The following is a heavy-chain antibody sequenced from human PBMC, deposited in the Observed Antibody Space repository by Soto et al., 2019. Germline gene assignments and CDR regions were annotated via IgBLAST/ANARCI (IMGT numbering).Heavy chain of an antibody. J-gene: IGHJ4*02. CDR2: INTANGNT. CDR1: GYTFTTYA. V-gene: IGHV1-3*04. Sequence: QVQLVQSGAEVKKPGASVKVSCKASGYTFTTYAMHWVRQAPGQRLEWMGWINTANGNTKYSQKIQGRVTITRDTSASTAYMELSSLKSDDTAVFYCARDLGNPYYFNYWGQGTLVTVSS. D-gene: IGHD3-16*01. CDR3: ARDLGNPYYFNY.